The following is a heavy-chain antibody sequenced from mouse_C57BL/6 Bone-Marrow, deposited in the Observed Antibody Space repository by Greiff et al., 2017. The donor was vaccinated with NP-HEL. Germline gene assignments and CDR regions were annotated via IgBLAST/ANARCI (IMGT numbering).Heavy chain of an antibody. CDR3: TRPDSSDFDY. D-gene: IGHD3-2*02. CDR2: IRLKSDNYAT. CDR1: GFTFSNYW. Sequence: EVKLEESGGGLVQPGGSMKLSCVASGFTFSNYWMNWVRQSPEKGLEWVAQIRLKSDNYATDYAESVKGRFTISRDDSKSSVYLQMNNLRAEDTGIYYCTRPDSSDFDYWGQGTTLTVSS. V-gene: IGHV6-3*01. J-gene: IGHJ2*01.